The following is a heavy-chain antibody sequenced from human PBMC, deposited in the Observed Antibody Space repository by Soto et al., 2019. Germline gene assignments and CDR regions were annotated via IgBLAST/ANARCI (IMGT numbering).Heavy chain of an antibody. CDR2: INAGNGNT. CDR3: ARVVAVAADFDY. J-gene: IGHJ4*02. CDR1: GYTFTGYA. Sequence: QVQLVQSGAEEKKPGASVKVSCKASGYTFTGYAMHWVRQAPGQRLEWMGWINAGNGNTKYSQKFQGRVTITRDTSASTAYMELSSLRSEDTGVYYCARVVAVAADFDYWGQGTLVTVSS. D-gene: IGHD6-19*01. V-gene: IGHV1-3*05.